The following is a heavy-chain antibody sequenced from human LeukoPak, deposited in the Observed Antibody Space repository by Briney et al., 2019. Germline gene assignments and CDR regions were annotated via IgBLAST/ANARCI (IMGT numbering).Heavy chain of an antibody. D-gene: IGHD5-18*01. CDR3: ARARDTAMVSDFDY. Sequence: SVKVSCKASGGTFYGHAFSWVRQAPGQGLEWMGGIIPIFGTTNYAQKFQDRVTITADKSTSTAYMELSSLRSEDTAVYYCARARDTAMVSDFDYWGQGTLVTVSS. CDR1: GGTFYGHA. CDR2: IIPIFGTT. V-gene: IGHV1-69*06. J-gene: IGHJ4*02.